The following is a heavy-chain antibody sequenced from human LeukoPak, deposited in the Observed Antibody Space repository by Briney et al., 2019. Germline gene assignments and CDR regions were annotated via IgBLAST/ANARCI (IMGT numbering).Heavy chain of an antibody. CDR2: ISGSGGST. Sequence: PGGSPRLSCAASGFTFSSYAMSWVRQAPGKGLEWVSAISGSGGSTYYADSVKGRFTISRDNSKNTLYLQMNSLRAEDTAVYYCAKDRFGYGGNSDYWGQGTLVTVSS. D-gene: IGHD4-23*01. CDR3: AKDRFGYGGNSDY. V-gene: IGHV3-23*01. J-gene: IGHJ4*02. CDR1: GFTFSSYA.